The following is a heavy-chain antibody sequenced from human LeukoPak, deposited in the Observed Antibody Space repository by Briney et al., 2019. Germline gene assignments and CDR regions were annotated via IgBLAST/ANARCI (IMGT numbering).Heavy chain of an antibody. D-gene: IGHD2-2*01. CDR2: IQSDGSYK. CDR1: GFTFSSSA. J-gene: IGHJ4*02. V-gene: IGHV3-30*02. Sequence: GGSLRLSCAASGFTFSSSAMHWVRQAPGKGLECVAFIQSDGSYKHYSDSVKGRFTISRDNSKSTLYLEMNSLRVVDTGVYYCATHCSGTTCHRDYWGQGTLVTVSS. CDR3: ATHCSGTTCHRDY.